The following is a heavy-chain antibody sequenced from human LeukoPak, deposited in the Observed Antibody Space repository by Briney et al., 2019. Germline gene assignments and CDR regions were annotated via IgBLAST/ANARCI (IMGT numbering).Heavy chain of an antibody. CDR1: GASVGSAGYY. J-gene: IGHJ4*02. Sequence: SETLSLTCTVSGASVGSAGYYWSWIRQPPGGGLEWIGYVYYIGNTNYNPSLKSRVTMSVNPSENQFSLNLHSVTAADTAMYYCARTQSQSGSYRYYFAYWGQGTLVTVSS. CDR3: ARTQSQSGSYRYYFAY. D-gene: IGHD1-26*01. V-gene: IGHV4-61*08. CDR2: VYYIGNT.